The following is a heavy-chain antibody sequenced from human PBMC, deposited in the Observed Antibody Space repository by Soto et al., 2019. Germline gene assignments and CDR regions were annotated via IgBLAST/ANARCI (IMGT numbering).Heavy chain of an antibody. V-gene: IGHV4-34*01. Sequence: SDTLSLTCAVYGGSFSGYYWSWMRQPPGKGLEWIGEINHSGSTNYNPSLKSRVTISVDTSKNQFSLKLSSVTAADTAVYYCARGRRGTKTDVTTLLGIFDYWAREPWSPAPQ. CDR3: ARGRRGTKTDVTTLLGIFDY. J-gene: IGHJ4*02. CDR1: GGSFSGYY. D-gene: IGHD4-17*01. CDR2: INHSGST.